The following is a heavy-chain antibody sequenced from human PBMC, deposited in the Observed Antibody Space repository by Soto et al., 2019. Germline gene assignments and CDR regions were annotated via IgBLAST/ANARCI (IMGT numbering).Heavy chain of an antibody. CDR2: ITPAGDT. J-gene: IGHJ6*02. CDR3: ARELHGGSYGMDV. CDR1: GFTFSNYD. V-gene: IGHV3-13*01. Sequence: EVQLVESGGGLVQPGGSLRLSCAASGFTFSNYDMHWVRQVTGKGLEWVSGITPAGDTYYPGSVKGRITISREKAKNSLYLQMHSLSAGDTAVYYCARELHGGSYGMDVWGQGTTVTVSS.